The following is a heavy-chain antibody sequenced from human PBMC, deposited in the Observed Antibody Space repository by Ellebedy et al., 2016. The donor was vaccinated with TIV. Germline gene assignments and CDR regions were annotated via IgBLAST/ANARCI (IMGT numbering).Heavy chain of an antibody. V-gene: IGHV3-7*01. CDR1: GFTFSNYW. CDR2: IKQDGSEK. J-gene: IGHJ4*02. D-gene: IGHD2-8*01. CDR3: VRGMHY. Sequence: GGSLRLSCATSGFTFSNYWMTWVRQAPGKGLEWVANIKQDGSEKYYVDSVKGRFTISRDNAKNSLYLQMNSLRAEDTAVYYCVRGMHYWGQGTLVTVSS.